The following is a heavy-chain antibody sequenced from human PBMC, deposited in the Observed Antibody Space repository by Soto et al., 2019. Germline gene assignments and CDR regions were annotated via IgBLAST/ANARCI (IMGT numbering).Heavy chain of an antibody. J-gene: IGHJ4*02. CDR3: ARVSSYHGDYFDY. V-gene: IGHV3-30*03. Sequence: HPGGSLRLSCAASGFTFSSYGMHWVRQAPGKGLEWVAVISYDGSNKYYADSVKGRFTISRDNSKNTLYLQMNSLRAEDTAVYYCARVSSYHGDYFDYWGQGTLVTVSS. CDR1: GFTFSSYG. D-gene: IGHD4-17*01. CDR2: ISYDGSNK.